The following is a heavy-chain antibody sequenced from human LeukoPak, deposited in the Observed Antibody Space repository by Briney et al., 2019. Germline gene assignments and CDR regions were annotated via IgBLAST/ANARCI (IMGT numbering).Heavy chain of an antibody. Sequence: PSETLSLTCTVYGGSISSYYWSWIRQPPGKGLEWIAYIYYSGSTNYNPSLKSRVTISVDTSKNQFSLKLSSVTAADTAVYYCARDFGFGELSPLYYYGMDVWGQGTTVSVSS. D-gene: IGHD3-10*01. CDR1: GGSISSYY. V-gene: IGHV4-59*12. CDR2: IYYSGST. CDR3: ARDFGFGELSPLYYYGMDV. J-gene: IGHJ6*02.